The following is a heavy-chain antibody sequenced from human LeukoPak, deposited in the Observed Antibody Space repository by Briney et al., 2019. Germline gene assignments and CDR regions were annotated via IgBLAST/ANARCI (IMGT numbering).Heavy chain of an antibody. J-gene: IGHJ4*02. CDR1: GFTFSSYE. CDR3: ARGGHYYDSSGYYEDDY. CDR2: ISSSGSTI. D-gene: IGHD3-22*01. Sequence: GGSLRLSCAASGFTFSSYEMNWVRQAPGKGLEWVSYISSSGSTIYYADSVKGRFTISRDNAKNSLYLQMNSLRAEDTAVYYCARGGHYYDSSGYYEDDYCGQGTLVTVSS. V-gene: IGHV3-48*03.